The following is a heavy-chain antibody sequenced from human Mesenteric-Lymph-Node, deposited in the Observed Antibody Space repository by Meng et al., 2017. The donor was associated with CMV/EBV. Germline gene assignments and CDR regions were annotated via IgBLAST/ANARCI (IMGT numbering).Heavy chain of an antibody. V-gene: IGHV4-34*01. D-gene: IGHD1-26*01. J-gene: IGHJ4*02. CDR3: ARGKGVSGAFDS. Sequence: TCTGYGGSSKGQYGNWIRQSPGKGREWIGQRNPGVSSNYNPSLKSRVTMSVDTSKNQFSVNLTSVTAADTAVYYCARGKGVSGAFDSWGQGTLVTVSS. CDR2: RNPGVSS. CDR1: GGSSKGQY.